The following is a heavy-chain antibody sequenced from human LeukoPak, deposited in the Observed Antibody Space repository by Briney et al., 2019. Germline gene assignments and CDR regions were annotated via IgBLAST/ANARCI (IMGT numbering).Heavy chain of an antibody. V-gene: IGHV4-30-2*01. CDR2: IYHSGST. Sequence: SETLSLTCAVSGGSISSGGYSWSWIRQPPGKGLEWIGYIYHSGSTYYNPSLKSRVTISVDRSKNQFSLKLSSVTAADTAVYYCARVGAAAGSVWFDPWGQGTLVTVSS. CDR3: ARVGAAAGSVWFDP. CDR1: GGSISSGGYS. J-gene: IGHJ5*02. D-gene: IGHD6-13*01.